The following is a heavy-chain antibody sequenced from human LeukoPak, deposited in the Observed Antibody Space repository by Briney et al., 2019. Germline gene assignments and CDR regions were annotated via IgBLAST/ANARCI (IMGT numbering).Heavy chain of an antibody. V-gene: IGHV3-11*04. Sequence: PGGPLRLSCAASGFTFSDYYMSWIRQAPGKGLEWVSTIKGTGLTTYYADSVKGRFTISRDNAKNSLFLQMSSLRADDTAIYYCARAGELRYMDVWGKGTAVTVSS. CDR3: ARAGELRYMDV. D-gene: IGHD3-16*01. CDR2: IKGTGLTT. CDR1: GFTFSDYY. J-gene: IGHJ6*03.